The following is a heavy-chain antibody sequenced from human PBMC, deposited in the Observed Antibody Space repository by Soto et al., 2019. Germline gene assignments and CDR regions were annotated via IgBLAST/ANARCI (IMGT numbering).Heavy chain of an antibody. Sequence: GXSLRLSCAASGFTFSSYAMSWVRQAPGKGLEWVSAISGSGGSTYYADSVKGRFTISRDNSKNTLYLQMNSLRAEDTAVYYCARSADYYDSSGYYYGFDYWGQGTLVTVSS. V-gene: IGHV3-23*01. CDR3: ARSADYYDSSGYYYGFDY. D-gene: IGHD3-22*01. CDR1: GFTFSSYA. CDR2: ISGSGGST. J-gene: IGHJ4*02.